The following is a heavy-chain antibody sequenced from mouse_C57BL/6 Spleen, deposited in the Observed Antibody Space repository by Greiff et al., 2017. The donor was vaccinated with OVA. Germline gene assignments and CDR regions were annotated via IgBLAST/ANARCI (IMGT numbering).Heavy chain of an antibody. CDR3: ARGNYGSSYGYWYFDV. D-gene: IGHD1-1*01. V-gene: IGHV1-47*01. CDR1: GYTFPTYP. CDR2: FHPYNDDT. Sequence: VQLQQSGAELVKPGASVKMSCKASGYTFPTYPIEWLKQNHGKSLEWIGNFHPYNDDTKYNEKFKGKATLTVEQSSSTVYLELSRLTSDDSAVYYCARGNYGSSYGYWYFDVWGTGTTVTVSS. J-gene: IGHJ1*03.